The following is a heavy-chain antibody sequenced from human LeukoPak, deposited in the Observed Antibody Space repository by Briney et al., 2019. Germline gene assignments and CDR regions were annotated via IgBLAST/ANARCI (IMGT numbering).Heavy chain of an antibody. CDR2: ISSSGSTI. D-gene: IGHD4-17*01. V-gene: IGHV3-48*03. J-gene: IGHJ4*02. Sequence: GGSLRLSCAAPGLTFSSYEMNWVRPGPGKGLEWVSYISSSGSTIYYADSVKGRSTISRDNAKNSLYLQMNSLRAEDTAVYYCARAPDYGDYEPFDYWGQGTLVTVSS. CDR3: ARAPDYGDYEPFDY. CDR1: GLTFSSYE.